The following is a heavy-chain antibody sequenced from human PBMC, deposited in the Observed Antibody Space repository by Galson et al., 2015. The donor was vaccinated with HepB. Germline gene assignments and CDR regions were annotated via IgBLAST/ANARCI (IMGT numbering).Heavy chain of an antibody. D-gene: IGHD6-13*01. V-gene: IGHV3-23*01. Sequence: SLRLSCAASGFTFNSHAMSWVRQAPGKGLEWVSGISGGGGSTYYVDSVKGRFTISRDNSRNTLNLQMNSLGVEDTAVYYCAKSRTNSKSGIDCWGQVSPVTVSS. J-gene: IGHJ4*02. CDR2: ISGGGGST. CDR1: GFTFNSHA. CDR3: AKSRTNSKSGIDC.